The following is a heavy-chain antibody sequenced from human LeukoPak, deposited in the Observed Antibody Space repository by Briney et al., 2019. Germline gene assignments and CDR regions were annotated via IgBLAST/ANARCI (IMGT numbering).Heavy chain of an antibody. Sequence: GGSLRLSCAASGFTFSSYGMHWVRQAPGKGLEWVAFIRYDGSNKYYADSVKGRFTISRDNSKNTLYLQMNSLKTEDTAVYYCTTVDYFDYWGQGTLVTVSS. V-gene: IGHV3-30*02. CDR1: GFTFSSYG. CDR2: IRYDGSNK. CDR3: TTVDYFDY. J-gene: IGHJ4*02.